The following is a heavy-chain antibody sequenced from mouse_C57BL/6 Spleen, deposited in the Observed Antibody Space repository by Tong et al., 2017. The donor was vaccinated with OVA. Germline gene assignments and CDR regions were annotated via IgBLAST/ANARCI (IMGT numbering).Heavy chain of an antibody. V-gene: IGHV5-17*03. CDR3: ARGDYDDWFAY. J-gene: IGHJ3*01. CDR2: ISSGSSTI. CDR1: GFTFSDYG. Sequence: EVQLQESGGGLVKPGGSLKLSCAASGFTFSDYGMHWVRQAPEKGLEWVAYISSGSSTIYYPDNVKGRFTISRDNAKNNLYLQMSHLKSEDTAMYYCARGDYDDWFAYWGQGTLVTVSA. D-gene: IGHD2-4*01.